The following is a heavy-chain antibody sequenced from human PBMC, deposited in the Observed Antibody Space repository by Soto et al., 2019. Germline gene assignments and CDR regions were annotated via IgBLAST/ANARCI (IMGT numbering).Heavy chain of an antibody. V-gene: IGHV3-30-3*01. CDR1: GFTFSSYA. J-gene: IGHJ4*02. D-gene: IGHD3-22*01. Sequence: PVVSLRLSCAASGFTFSSYAMHWVRQAPCKGLEWVAVISYDGSNKYYADSVKGRFTISRDNSKNTLYLQMNSLRAEDTAVYYCARAIEGGYYDSSGYNYWGQGTLVTVSS. CDR2: ISYDGSNK. CDR3: ARAIEGGYYDSSGYNY.